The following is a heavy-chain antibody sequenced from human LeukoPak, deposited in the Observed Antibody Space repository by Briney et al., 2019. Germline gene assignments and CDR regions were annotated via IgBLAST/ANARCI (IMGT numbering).Heavy chain of an antibody. CDR1: GYTFTSYG. CDR2: ISAYNGNT. V-gene: IGHV1-18*04. D-gene: IGHD2-2*01. Sequence: GASVKVSCKASGYTFTSYGISWVRQAPGQGLEWMGWISAYNGNTNYAQKLQGRVTMTTDTSTSTAYMELRSLRSDDTAVYYCARMEEYCRGTSCYDNWFDPWGQETLVSVSS. CDR3: ARMEEYCRGTSCYDNWFDP. J-gene: IGHJ5*02.